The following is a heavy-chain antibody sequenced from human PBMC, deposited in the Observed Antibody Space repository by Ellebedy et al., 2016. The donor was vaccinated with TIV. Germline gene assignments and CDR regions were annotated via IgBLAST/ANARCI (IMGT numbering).Heavy chain of an antibody. CDR1: SGSINSYY. CDR3: ARGGRWVDY. CDR2: VYYTGST. Sequence: MPSETLSLTCSVSSGSINSYYWSWIRQPPGKGLEWIGYVYYTGSTNYSPSLNSRVTISVDTSKNQFSLRLSSVTAADTAVYFCARGGRWVDYWGRGTLVTVSS. D-gene: IGHD4-23*01. V-gene: IGHV4-59*01. J-gene: IGHJ4*02.